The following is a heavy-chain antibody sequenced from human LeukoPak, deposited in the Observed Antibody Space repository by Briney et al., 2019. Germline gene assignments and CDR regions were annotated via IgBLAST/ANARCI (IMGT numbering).Heavy chain of an antibody. D-gene: IGHD3-22*01. CDR3: ATDSYYFDRSGYSGDY. J-gene: IGHJ4*02. V-gene: IGHV3-48*04. Sequence: GGSLRLSCAASGFMFTTYNMNWFRQAPGKGLEWDSYIDSGGSAIFYADSVKGRFTISRDNAGNSLHLQMNNLRVEDTALYYCATDSYYFDRSGYSGDYWGQGTLVSVSS. CDR2: IDSGGSAI. CDR1: GFMFTTYN.